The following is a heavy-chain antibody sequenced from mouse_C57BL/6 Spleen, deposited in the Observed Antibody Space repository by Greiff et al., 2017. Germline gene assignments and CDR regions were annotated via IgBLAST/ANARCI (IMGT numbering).Heavy chain of an antibody. Sequence: VQLQQPGAELVMPGASVKLSCKASGYTFTSYWMHWVKQRPGQGLEWIGELDPSDSSTNYNQKFKGKSTLTVDKSSSTAYMQLSSLTSEDAAVYYCTRSGSKREYAYWGQGNTNTVST. CDR1: GYTFTSYW. CDR3: TRSGSKREYAY. CDR2: LDPSDSST. J-gene: IGHJ2*01. V-gene: IGHV1-69*01. D-gene: IGHD2-10*02.